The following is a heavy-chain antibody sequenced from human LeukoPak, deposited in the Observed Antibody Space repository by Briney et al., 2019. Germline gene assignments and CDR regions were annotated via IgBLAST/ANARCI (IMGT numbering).Heavy chain of an antibody. CDR1: GFTFSSYS. CDR2: INQDGSQK. D-gene: IGHD5-18*01. Sequence: GGSLRLSCAASGFTFSSYSMNWVRQAPGKGLEWEANINQDGSQKYYVDSVKGRFTISRDNAKNSLHLQMNSLRAEDTAVYYCARGEFAWIQGSYGMNVWGQGTTVTVSS. J-gene: IGHJ6*02. CDR3: ARGEFAWIQGSYGMNV. V-gene: IGHV3-7*01.